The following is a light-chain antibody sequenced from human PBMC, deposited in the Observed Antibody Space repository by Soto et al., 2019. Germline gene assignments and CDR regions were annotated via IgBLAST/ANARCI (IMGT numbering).Light chain of an antibody. CDR2: GAS. CDR1: QGIGST. CDR3: QQYVSSPWA. J-gene: IGKJ1*01. V-gene: IGKV3-20*01. Sequence: EIAMTQSPATLSVSPGERATLSCRASQGIGSTLAWYQQKPGQTPRLLIYGASTRATGVPDRFTGSGSGTDFTLTISRLEPEDFAVYYCQQYVSSPWAFGQGTKVDI.